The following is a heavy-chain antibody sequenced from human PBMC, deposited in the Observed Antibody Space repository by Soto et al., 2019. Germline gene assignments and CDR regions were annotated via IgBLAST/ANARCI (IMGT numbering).Heavy chain of an antibody. Sequence: ASVKVSCKVSGYTLTELSMHWVRQAPGKGLEWMGGFDPEDGETIYAQKFQGRVTMTEDTSTDTAYMELSSLRSEDMAVYYCATGYDSNYAFDIWGQGTMVTVSS. D-gene: IGHD4-4*01. V-gene: IGHV1-24*01. CDR3: ATGYDSNYAFDI. CDR1: GYTLTELS. CDR2: FDPEDGET. J-gene: IGHJ3*02.